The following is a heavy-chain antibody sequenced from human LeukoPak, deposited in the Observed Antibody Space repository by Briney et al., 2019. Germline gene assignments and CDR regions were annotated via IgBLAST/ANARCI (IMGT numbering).Heavy chain of an antibody. J-gene: IGHJ4*02. CDR3: ARDYGSRLVHVNSAFLK. V-gene: IGHV1-18*01. D-gene: IGHD3-10*01. CDR1: GYTFTNYG. Sequence: ASVKVSCKASGYTFTNYGISWVRQAPGQGLEWMGWISAYNGNTNYAQKLQGRVTMTTDTSTSTAYMELRSLRSDDTAVYYCARDYGSRLVHVNSAFLKWGQGTLVTVSS. CDR2: ISAYNGNT.